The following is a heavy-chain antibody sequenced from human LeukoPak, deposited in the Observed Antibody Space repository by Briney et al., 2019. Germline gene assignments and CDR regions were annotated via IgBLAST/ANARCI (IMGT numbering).Heavy chain of an antibody. CDR2: MNPNSGNT. CDR1: GYTFTSYD. V-gene: IGHV1-8*01. D-gene: IGHD3-3*01. Sequence: ASVKVSCKASGYTFTSYDINWVRQATGQGLEWMGWMNPNSGNTGYAQKFQGRVTMTRNTSISTAYMELSSLRSEDTAVYYCARVRRRITIFGVAWYYFDYWGQEPWSPSPQ. J-gene: IGHJ4*01. CDR3: ARVRRRITIFGVAWYYFDY.